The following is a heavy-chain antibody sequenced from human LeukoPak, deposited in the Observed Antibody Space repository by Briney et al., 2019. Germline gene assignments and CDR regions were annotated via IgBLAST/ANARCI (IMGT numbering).Heavy chain of an antibody. CDR1: GFTFSSYS. CDR3: AVFGGYDFDY. CDR2: ISSSSGYI. Sequence: GGSLRLSCAASGFTFSSYSMNWVRQAPGKGLEWVSSISSSSGYIYYADSVKGRFTISRDNAKNSLYLQMNSLRAEDTAVYYCAVFGGYDFDYWGQGTLVTVSS. V-gene: IGHV3-21*01. D-gene: IGHD5-12*01. J-gene: IGHJ4*02.